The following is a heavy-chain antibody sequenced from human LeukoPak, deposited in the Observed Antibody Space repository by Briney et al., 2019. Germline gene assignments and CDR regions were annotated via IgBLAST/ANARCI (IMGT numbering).Heavy chain of an antibody. CDR2: IYSGGST. D-gene: IGHD3-10*01. V-gene: IGHV3-66*02. Sequence: QSGGSLRLSCAASGFTVSSNYMSWVRQAPGKGLEWVSVIYSGGSTYYADSVKGRFTISRDNSKNTLYLQMNSLRAEDTAVYYCARDSELDYYYGSGLDYWGQGTLVTVSS. CDR1: GFTVSSNY. J-gene: IGHJ4*02. CDR3: ARDSELDYYYGSGLDY.